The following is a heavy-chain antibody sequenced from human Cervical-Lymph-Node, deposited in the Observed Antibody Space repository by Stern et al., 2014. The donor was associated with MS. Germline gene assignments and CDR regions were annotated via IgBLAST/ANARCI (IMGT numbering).Heavy chain of an antibody. CDR2: ISKEGTTT. CDR3: ARGGAGAIDY. D-gene: IGHD1-26*01. J-gene: IGHJ4*02. V-gene: IGHV3-74*02. CDR1: GFTFSSHW. Sequence: EVQLVESGGGIVQPGGSLRLSCAASGFTFSSHWIHWVRQVPGKGLVWVSFISKEGTTTSYADSVKGRFTISRDNAKDTMYLQMNSLRVDDTAIYYCARGGAGAIDYWGQGTLVTVSS.